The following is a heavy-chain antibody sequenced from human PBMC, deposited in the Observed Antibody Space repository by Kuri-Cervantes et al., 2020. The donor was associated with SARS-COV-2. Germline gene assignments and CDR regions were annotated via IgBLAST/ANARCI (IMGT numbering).Heavy chain of an antibody. CDR3: TKDGIVVVPAAKEGYYYYYMDV. D-gene: IGHD2-2*01. CDR2: INQDGSKK. V-gene: IGHV3-7*03. CDR1: GFTFSSYW. Sequence: GGSLRLSGAAFGFTFSSYWMSWVPPAQGKGLELVANINQDGSKKYYVDSVKCQFTISRENAKNSLYLQMNSLRAEDMALYYCTKDGIVVVPAAKEGYYYYYMDVWGKGTTVTVSS. J-gene: IGHJ6*03.